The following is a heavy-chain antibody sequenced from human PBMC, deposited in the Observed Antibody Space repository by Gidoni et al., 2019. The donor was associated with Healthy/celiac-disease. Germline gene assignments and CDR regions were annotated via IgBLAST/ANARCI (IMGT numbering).Heavy chain of an antibody. V-gene: IGHV3-30*18. Sequence: AASGFTFSSYGMHWVRQAPGKGLEWVAVISYDGSNKYYADSVKGRFTISRDNSKNTLYLQMNSLRAEDTAVYYCAKEFRAQYCSGGSCYYGGDYYYYYGMDVWGQGTTVTVSS. CDR3: AKEFRAQYCSGGSCYYGGDYYYYYGMDV. J-gene: IGHJ6*02. CDR2: ISYDGSNK. CDR1: GFTFSSYG. D-gene: IGHD2-15*01.